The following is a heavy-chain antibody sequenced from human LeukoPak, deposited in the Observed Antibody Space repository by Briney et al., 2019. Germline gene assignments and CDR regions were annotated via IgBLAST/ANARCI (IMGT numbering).Heavy chain of an antibody. CDR3: ATGCGSGGSCYFVFDY. CDR1: GFTFSNYA. D-gene: IGHD2-15*01. J-gene: IGHJ4*02. CDR2: IHYSGGST. V-gene: IGHV3-23*05. Sequence: GGSLRLSCAASGFTFSNYAMSWVRQAPGKGLEWVSAIHYSGGSTYYADSVKGRFTISRDNSKNTLYLQMNSLRAEDTAVYYCATGCGSGGSCYFVFDYWGQGTLVTVSS.